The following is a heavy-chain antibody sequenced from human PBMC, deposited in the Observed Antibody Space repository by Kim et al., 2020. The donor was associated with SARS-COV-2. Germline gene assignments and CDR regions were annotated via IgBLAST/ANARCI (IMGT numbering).Heavy chain of an antibody. V-gene: IGHV4-4*07. D-gene: IGHD6-6*01. CDR1: GGSISSYY. CDR2: IYTSGST. J-gene: IGHJ4*02. Sequence: SETLSLTCTVSGGSISSYYWSWIRQPAGKGLEWIGRIYTSGSTNYNPSLKSRVTMSVDTSKNQFSLKLSSVTAADTAVYYCASTIASSSLAGPLDYWGQGTLVTVSS. CDR3: ASTIASSSLAGPLDY.